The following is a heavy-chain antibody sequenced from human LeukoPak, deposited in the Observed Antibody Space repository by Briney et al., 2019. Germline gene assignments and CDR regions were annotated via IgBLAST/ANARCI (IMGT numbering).Heavy chain of an antibody. J-gene: IGHJ4*02. D-gene: IGHD3-22*01. Sequence: PGGSLRLSCAASGFTFSSYGMSWVRQAPGKGLEWVSAISSSGGSTYYADSVKGRFTISRDNSKNTLYLQMNSLRAEDTAVYYCAQASGWLLLKGFDYWGQGTLVTVSS. CDR2: ISSSGGST. V-gene: IGHV3-23*01. CDR3: AQASGWLLLKGFDY. CDR1: GFTFSSYG.